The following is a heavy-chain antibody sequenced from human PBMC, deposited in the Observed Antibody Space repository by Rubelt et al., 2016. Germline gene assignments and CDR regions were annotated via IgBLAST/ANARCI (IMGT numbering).Heavy chain of an antibody. V-gene: IGHV4-59*08. CDR2: MSYSGST. CDR3: ARTVVSPFGY. Sequence: QVQLQESGPGLVKPSETLSLTCTVSGGSISSHYWSWIRQPPGKVLEWIGYMSYSGSTNYNPPLRSRVTISGDTAKNQFCLKLSSVTAADTAVYYCARTVVSPFGYWGQGTLVTVSS. J-gene: IGHJ4*02. D-gene: IGHD3-22*01. CDR1: GGSISSHY.